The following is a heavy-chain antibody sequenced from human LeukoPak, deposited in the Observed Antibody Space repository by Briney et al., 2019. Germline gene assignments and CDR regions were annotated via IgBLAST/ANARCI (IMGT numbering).Heavy chain of an antibody. CDR1: GFTFSSYA. Sequence: PGGSLRLSCAASGFTFSSYAMSWVRQAPGKGLEWVSAISGSGGSTYYADSVKGRFTISRDNSKNSLYLQMNSLRAEDTAVYYCAREPKGSGWPRDTFDIWGQGTMVTVSS. CDR3: AREPKGSGWPRDTFDI. CDR2: ISGSGGST. D-gene: IGHD6-19*01. V-gene: IGHV3-23*01. J-gene: IGHJ3*02.